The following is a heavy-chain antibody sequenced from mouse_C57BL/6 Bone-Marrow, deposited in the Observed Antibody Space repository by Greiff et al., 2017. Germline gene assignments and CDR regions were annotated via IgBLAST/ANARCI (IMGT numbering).Heavy chain of an antibody. D-gene: IGHD2-3*01. CDR3: ARGDFYDGYLDY. CDR1: GYTFTNYW. Sequence: QVQLKESGAELVRPGTSVKMSCKASGYTFTNYWIGWAKQRPGHGLEWIGDIYPGGGYTNYNEKFKGKATLTADKSSSTAYMQFSSLTSEDSAIHYCARGDFYDGYLDYWGQGTTLTVSS. V-gene: IGHV1-63*01. J-gene: IGHJ2*01. CDR2: IYPGGGYT.